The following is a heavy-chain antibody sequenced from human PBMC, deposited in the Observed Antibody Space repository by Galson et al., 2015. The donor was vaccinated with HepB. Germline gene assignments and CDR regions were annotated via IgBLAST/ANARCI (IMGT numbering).Heavy chain of an antibody. Sequence: SLRLSCAASGFTFSSYAMHWVRQAPGKGLEWVAVISYDGSNKYYADSVKGRFTISRDNSKNTLYLQMNSLRAEDTAVYYCAKEEMATIQDYYYGMDVWGQGTTVTVSS. CDR3: AKEEMATIQDYYYGMDV. J-gene: IGHJ6*02. CDR1: GFTFSSYA. CDR2: ISYDGSNK. V-gene: IGHV3-30*04. D-gene: IGHD5-24*01.